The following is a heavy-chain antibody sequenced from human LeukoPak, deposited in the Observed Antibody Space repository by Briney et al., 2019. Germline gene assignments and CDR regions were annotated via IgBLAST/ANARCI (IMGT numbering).Heavy chain of an antibody. V-gene: IGHV4-39*01. J-gene: IGHJ4*02. D-gene: IGHD6-19*01. CDR3: ASGKYSSGWYPLPCHY. Sequence: SETLSLTCTVSGDSVSNDKYYWGWIRQPPGKGLEWIGSIYYSGSTYYNPSLNNRVTISVDTSKNQFSLKLSSVTAADTAVYYCASGKYSSGWYPLPCHYWGQGTLVTVSS. CDR1: GDSVSNDKYY. CDR2: IYYSGST.